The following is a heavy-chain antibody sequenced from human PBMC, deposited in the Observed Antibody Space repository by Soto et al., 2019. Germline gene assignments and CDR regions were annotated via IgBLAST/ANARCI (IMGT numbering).Heavy chain of an antibody. CDR1: GGTFSSYA. CDR2: IIPIFGTA. CDR3: ARDPFDKSSSSMDF. V-gene: IGHV1-69*01. J-gene: IGHJ6*02. D-gene: IGHD6-6*01. Sequence: QVQLVQSGAEVKKTGSSVKVSCKDSGGTFSSYAISWVRQAPGQGLEWMGGIIPIFGTANYAQKFQGRVTITADESTSTAYMELSSLRSEDTAVYYCARDPFDKSSSSMDFWGQGTTVTVSS.